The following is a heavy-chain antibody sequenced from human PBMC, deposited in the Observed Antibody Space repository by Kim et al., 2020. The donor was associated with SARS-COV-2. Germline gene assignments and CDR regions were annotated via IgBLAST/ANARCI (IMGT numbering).Heavy chain of an antibody. CDR3: ARYGSGSYGMTAINWFDP. Sequence: SETLSLTCTVSGGSISSSSYYWGWIRQPPGKGLEWIGSIYYSGSTYYNPSLKSQVTISVDTSKNQFSLKLSSVTAADTAVYYCARYGSGSYGMTAINWFDPWGQGTLVTVSS. CDR2: IYYSGST. D-gene: IGHD3-10*01. V-gene: IGHV4-39*01. CDR1: GGSISSSSYY. J-gene: IGHJ5*02.